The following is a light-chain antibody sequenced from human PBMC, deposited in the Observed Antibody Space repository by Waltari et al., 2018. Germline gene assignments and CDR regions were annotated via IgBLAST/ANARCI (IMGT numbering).Light chain of an antibody. CDR2: EDY. Sequence: QSVLTQPPSLSAAPGQRVTISCSGSSSNIGNNYVSWYQQLPGTAPKLLLYEDYIRPAGIPDRFSGSKSGTSATLGITGLQTGDEADYYCAAWDSSLSGWAFGGGTKLTVL. V-gene: IGLV1-51*02. CDR3: AAWDSSLSGWA. CDR1: SSNIGNNY. J-gene: IGLJ3*02.